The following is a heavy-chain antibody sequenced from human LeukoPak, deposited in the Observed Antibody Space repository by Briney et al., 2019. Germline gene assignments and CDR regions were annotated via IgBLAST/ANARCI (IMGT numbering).Heavy chain of an antibody. V-gene: IGHV3-23*01. CDR2: ISGNGNTI. CDR1: GFTFSSYG. D-gene: IGHD3-22*01. Sequence: PGGTLRLSCAASGFTFSSYGMSWVRQAPGKGLEWVSVISGNGNTIYYADSVKGRFTISRDNSKNTLYLQMNSLRAGDTAAYYCAKEFYSDTSAFYYKYLDFWGQGALVTVSS. J-gene: IGHJ4*02. CDR3: AKEFYSDTSAFYYKYLDF.